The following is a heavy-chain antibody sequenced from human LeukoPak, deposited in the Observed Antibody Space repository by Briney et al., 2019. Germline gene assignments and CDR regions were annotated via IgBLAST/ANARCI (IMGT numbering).Heavy chain of an antibody. V-gene: IGHV4-34*01. D-gene: IGHD6-19*01. Sequence: SETLSLTCAVYGGSFSGYYWSWIRQPPGKGLEWIGEINHSGSTNYNPSLKSRITISVDTSKNQFSLKLSSVTAADTAVYYCAHRESRGLDFDYWGQGTMVTVSS. CDR3: AHRESRGLDFDY. CDR2: INHSGST. J-gene: IGHJ4*02. CDR1: GGSFSGYY.